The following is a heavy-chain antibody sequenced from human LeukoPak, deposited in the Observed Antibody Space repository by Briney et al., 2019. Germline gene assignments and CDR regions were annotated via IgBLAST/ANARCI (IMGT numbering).Heavy chain of an antibody. Sequence: SETLSLTCTVSGGSISSSSYYWGWIRQPPGKGLEWIGSIYYSGSTYYNPSLKSRVTISVDTSKNQFSLKLSSVTAADTAVYYCASDGAVAGPYYFDYRGQGTLVTVSS. D-gene: IGHD6-19*01. CDR2: IYYSGST. CDR3: ASDGAVAGPYYFDY. V-gene: IGHV4-39*01. J-gene: IGHJ4*02. CDR1: GGSISSSSYY.